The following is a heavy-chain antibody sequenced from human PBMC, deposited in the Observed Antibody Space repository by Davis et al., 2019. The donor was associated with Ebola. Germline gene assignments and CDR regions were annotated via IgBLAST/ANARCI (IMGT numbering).Heavy chain of an antibody. CDR1: GFTFSKYE. D-gene: IGHD3-10*01. J-gene: IGHJ6*02. CDR3: AREWARFGEIFDSGMDV. Sequence: GGSLRLSCAASGFTFSKYEMNWVRQAPGKGLEWVSYISSSGSTIYYADSVKGRFTISRDNAKNSLYLQMNSLRAEDTAVYYCAREWARFGEIFDSGMDVWGQGTTVTVSS. CDR2: ISSSGSTI. V-gene: IGHV3-48*03.